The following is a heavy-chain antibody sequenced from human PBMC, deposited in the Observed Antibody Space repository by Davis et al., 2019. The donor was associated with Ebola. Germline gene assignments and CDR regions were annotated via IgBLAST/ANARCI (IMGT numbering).Heavy chain of an antibody. V-gene: IGHV1-2*02. CDR3: ARDLSGDNILCPDY. D-gene: IGHD1-26*01. Sequence: ASVKVSCKASGFTFTDYYMHWVRQAPGQGLEWMGWIKLNRGGTNYAQRFQDRVTMTRDTSISTAYMELSSLTSDDTAVYYCARDLSGDNILCPDYWGQGTLVTVSS. CDR2: IKLNRGGT. CDR1: GFTFTDYY. J-gene: IGHJ4*02.